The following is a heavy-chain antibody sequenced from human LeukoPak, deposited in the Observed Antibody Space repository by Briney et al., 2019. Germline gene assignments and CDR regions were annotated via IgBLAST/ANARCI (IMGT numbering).Heavy chain of an antibody. CDR1: GGSFSGYY. J-gene: IGHJ6*04. CDR3: ARNRMGV. Sequence: SETLSLTCAVYGGSFSGYYWSWIRQPPGKGLEWLGEINHSGSTNYNPSLKSRVTISVDTSKNQFSLKLRSVTAADTAVYYCARNRMGVWGKGTTVSVSS. V-gene: IGHV4-34*01. CDR2: INHSGST.